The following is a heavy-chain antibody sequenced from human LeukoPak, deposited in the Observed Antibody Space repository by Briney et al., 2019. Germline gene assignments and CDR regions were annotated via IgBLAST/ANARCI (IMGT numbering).Heavy chain of an antibody. V-gene: IGHV3-30*18. CDR2: ISYDGSNK. CDR3: AKDQEDGSGSYGY. Sequence: GRSLRLSCAASGFTFSSYGMHWVRQAPGKGLEWVAVISYDGSNKYYADSVKGRFTISRDNSKNTLYLQMNSLRAEDTAVYYCAKDQEDGSGSYGYWGQGTLVTVSS. D-gene: IGHD3-10*01. J-gene: IGHJ4*02. CDR1: GFTFSSYG.